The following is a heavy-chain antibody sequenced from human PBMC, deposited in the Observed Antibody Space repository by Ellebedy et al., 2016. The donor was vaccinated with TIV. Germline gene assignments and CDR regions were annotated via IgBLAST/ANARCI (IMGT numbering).Heavy chain of an antibody. V-gene: IGHV3-30*03. CDR1: RFTSSSYD. J-gene: IGHJ3*01. D-gene: IGHD1-26*01. CDR2: ISIDANNQ. Sequence: PGGSLRLSCAASRFTSSSYDMPRVRHVPDKALKWVALISIDANNQSYSDSVKGRFTISRDNSKDTLYLQMNSLRAEDTASYYCARDQVGVGPAFEVWGQGTMVSVSS. CDR3: ARDQVGVGPAFEV.